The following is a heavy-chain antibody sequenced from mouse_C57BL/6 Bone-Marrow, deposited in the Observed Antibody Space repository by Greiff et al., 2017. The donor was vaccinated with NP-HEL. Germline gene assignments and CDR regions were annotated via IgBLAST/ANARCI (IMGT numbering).Heavy chain of an antibody. V-gene: IGHV5-16*01. CDR2: LNYDGSRT. CDR3: ARERGYGSSFYWYFDV. Sequence: EVMLVESEGGLVQPGSSMKLSCTASGFTFSDYYMAWVRQVPEKGLEWVANLNYDGSRTYYLDSLKSRFIISRDNAKNILYLQMSSRKSEDTATDYCARERGYGSSFYWYFDVWGTGTTVTVSS. D-gene: IGHD1-1*01. J-gene: IGHJ1*03. CDR1: GFTFSDYY.